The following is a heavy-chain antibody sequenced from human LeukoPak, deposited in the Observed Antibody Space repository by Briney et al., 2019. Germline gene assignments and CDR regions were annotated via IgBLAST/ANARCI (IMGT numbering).Heavy chain of an antibody. CDR3: ARAYYYGL. D-gene: IGHD3-10*01. J-gene: IGHJ4*02. CDR2: IYSGGST. V-gene: IGHV3-66*02. Sequence: GGSLRLSCAASGFTVSSSYMSWVRQAPGKGLEWVSVIYSGGSTYYADSVKGRFTISRDNSKNTLYLQMNGLRAGDTAVYYCARAYYYGLWGQGTLVTVSS. CDR1: GFTVSSSY.